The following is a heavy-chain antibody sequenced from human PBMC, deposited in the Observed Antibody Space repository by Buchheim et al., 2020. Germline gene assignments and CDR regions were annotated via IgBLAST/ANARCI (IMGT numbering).Heavy chain of an antibody. V-gene: IGHV3-72*01. J-gene: IGHJ6*02. D-gene: IGHD6-6*01. Sequence: EVQLVESGGGLVQPGGSLRLSCAASGFTFSDHYMDWVRQAPGKGLEWVGRIRKKTNDYTTEYAASVTGRFTISRDDSKNLLYLQMKSLKTEDTAVYSCARELGQRNYYFYHGMDVWGQGTT. CDR1: GFTFSDHY. CDR3: ARELGQRNYYFYHGMDV. CDR2: IRKKTNDYTT.